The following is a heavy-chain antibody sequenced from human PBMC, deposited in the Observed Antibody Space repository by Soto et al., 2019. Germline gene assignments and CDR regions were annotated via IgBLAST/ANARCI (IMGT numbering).Heavy chain of an antibody. CDR1: GYPFSSYA. D-gene: IGHD2-2*01. Sequence: GGSLRLSCAASGYPFSSYAMSGVRKAPGKGLEWVSDISGSGGSTYYADSVKGRFTISRDNSKNTLYLQMNSLRAEDTAVYYCAKEEDIVVVPAATNNWFDPWGQGTLVTVSS. V-gene: IGHV3-23*01. CDR3: AKEEDIVVVPAATNNWFDP. CDR2: ISGSGGST. J-gene: IGHJ5*02.